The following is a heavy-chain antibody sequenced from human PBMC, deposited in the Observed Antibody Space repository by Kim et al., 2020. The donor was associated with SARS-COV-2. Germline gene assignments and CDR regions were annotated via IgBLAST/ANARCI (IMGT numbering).Heavy chain of an antibody. V-gene: IGHV1-18*01. D-gene: IGHD3-22*01. CDR2: VSDYDTRT. Sequence: ASVKVSCKASGYTFSRYGISWVRQAPGKGLEWMGWVSDYDTRTNYGKKFQGRVTMTTDTGTSTVFMELRSLRSDDTAAYYCARDRSGDNYYYGLDVWGQGPTVIVSS. J-gene: IGHJ6*02. CDR3: ARDRSGDNYYYGLDV. CDR1: GYTFSRYG.